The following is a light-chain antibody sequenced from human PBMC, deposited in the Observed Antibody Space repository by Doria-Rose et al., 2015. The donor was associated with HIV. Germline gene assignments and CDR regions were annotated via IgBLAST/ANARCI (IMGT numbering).Light chain of an antibody. CDR3: QQSYSAPRT. J-gene: IGKJ1*01. V-gene: IGKV1-39*01. Sequence: DIRVTQSPFSLSASVGDRVTITCRASQSISTYLNWYQQKPGKAPKLLIYAASTLQSGVPSRFRGSGSGTDFTVTISSLQPEDFATYYCQQSYSAPRTFGQGTTVEIK. CDR1: QSISTY. CDR2: AAS.